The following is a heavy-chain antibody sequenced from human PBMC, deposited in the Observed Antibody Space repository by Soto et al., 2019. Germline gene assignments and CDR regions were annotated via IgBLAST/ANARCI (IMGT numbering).Heavy chain of an antibody. J-gene: IGHJ4*02. Sequence: SETLSLTCTVSGGSMSGSYWSWIRQCPGKGLEWIAYIYYTGSPEYNPSLNSRVTISVDTSKNQFSLKLSAVTAADTAVYHCARGGWYLDYWGQGTLVTVSS. CDR2: IYYTGSP. CDR1: GGSMSGSY. V-gene: IGHV4-59*01. D-gene: IGHD6-19*01. CDR3: ARGGWYLDY.